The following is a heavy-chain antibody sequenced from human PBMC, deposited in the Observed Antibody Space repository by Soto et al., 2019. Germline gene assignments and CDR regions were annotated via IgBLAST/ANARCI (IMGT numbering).Heavy chain of an antibody. J-gene: IGHJ4*02. D-gene: IGHD6-6*01. CDR2: IYYSGSI. CDR1: GVSVSNGDYY. V-gene: IGHV4-31*03. CDR3: AREPEYSSSHFDY. Sequence: PSETLSLTCSVSGVSVSNGDYYWTWIRQHPGKGLEWIGYIYYSGSIYYNPSLKSRVTISVDTSKNQFSLKLSSVTAADTAVYYCAREPEYSSSHFDYWGQGTLVTVSS.